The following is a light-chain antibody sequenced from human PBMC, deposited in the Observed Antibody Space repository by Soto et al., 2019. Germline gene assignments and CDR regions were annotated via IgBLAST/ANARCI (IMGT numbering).Light chain of an antibody. CDR2: LGS. CDR1: QSLLHSNGYNY. CDR3: MQALQTPPT. V-gene: IGKV2-28*01. Sequence: EIVMTQSPLSLPVTPGEPAAISCRPSQSLLHSNGYNYLDWYLQKPGQSPQLLIYLGSSRASGVPDRFSGGGSGTDFTLKISRVEAEDVGIYYCMQALQTPPTFGQGTKVDIK. J-gene: IGKJ1*01.